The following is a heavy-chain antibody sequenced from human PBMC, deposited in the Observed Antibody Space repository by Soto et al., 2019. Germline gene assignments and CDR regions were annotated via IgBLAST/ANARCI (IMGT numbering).Heavy chain of an antibody. CDR3: AKGGTAAGQDWYFDL. CDR1: GFTISSYA. J-gene: IGHJ2*01. V-gene: IGHV3-23*01. Sequence: EVQLLESGGGLVQPGGTLRLSCAASGFTISSYAMSWVRQAPGKGLECVAVISGSGGSTYDADSVKGRFTISRDNSNNTLYLQMNSLRAEDTAVYYCAKGGTAAGQDWYFDLWGRGTLVSVSS. D-gene: IGHD6-13*01. CDR2: ISGSGGST.